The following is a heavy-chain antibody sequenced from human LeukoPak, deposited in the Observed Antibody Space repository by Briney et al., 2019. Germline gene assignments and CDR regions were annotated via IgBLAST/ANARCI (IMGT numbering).Heavy chain of an antibody. Sequence: GGSLRLSCAASGFTFRSYWMHWVRQAPGKGLVWVSRINSEGTSTSYADSVEGRFTISRDNAKNTLYLQMNSLRAEDTAVYYCARSYDSSGYYYGIINSWGQGTLVTVSS. J-gene: IGHJ5*02. CDR3: ARSYDSSGYYYGIINS. D-gene: IGHD3-22*01. CDR1: GFTFRSYW. V-gene: IGHV3-74*01. CDR2: INSEGTST.